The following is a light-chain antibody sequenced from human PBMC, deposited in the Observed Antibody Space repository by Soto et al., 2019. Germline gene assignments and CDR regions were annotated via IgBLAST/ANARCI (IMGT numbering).Light chain of an antibody. CDR2: DAS. CDR1: QGISSA. J-gene: IGKJ4*01. V-gene: IGKV1-13*02. Sequence: AIQLTQSPSSLSASVGDRVTITCRASQGISSALAWYQQKPGQAPKLLIYDASSLESGVPSRISGSGSGTDITLTISSLQTEDFATYYCQQFNSYTQRRLTFGGGTKVEIK. CDR3: QQFNSYTQRRLT.